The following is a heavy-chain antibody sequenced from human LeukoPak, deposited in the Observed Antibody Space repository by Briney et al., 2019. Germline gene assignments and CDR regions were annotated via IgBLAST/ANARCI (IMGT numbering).Heavy chain of an antibody. CDR1: GGSISSSSYY. D-gene: IGHD5-18*01. V-gene: IGHV4-39*07. Sequence: QPSETLSLTCTVSGGSISSSSYYWGWIRQPPGKGLEWIGSIYYSGSTYYNPSLKSRVTISVDTSKNQFSLKLASVTAADTAIYYCAKGAGGFSYYNWFDPWGQGTLVTVSS. CDR3: AKGAGGFSYYNWFDP. J-gene: IGHJ5*02. CDR2: IYYSGST.